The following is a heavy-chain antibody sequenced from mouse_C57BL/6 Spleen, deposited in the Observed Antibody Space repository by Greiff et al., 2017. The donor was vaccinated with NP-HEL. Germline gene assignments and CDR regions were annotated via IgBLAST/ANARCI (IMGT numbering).Heavy chain of an antibody. V-gene: IGHV3-6*01. CDR2: ISYDGSN. J-gene: IGHJ4*01. D-gene: IGHD2-4*01. CDR1: GYSITSGYY. CDR3: ARYDYGDAMDY. Sequence: VQLKESGPGLVKPSQSLSLTCSVTGYSITSGYYWNWIRQFPGNKLEWMGYISYDGSNNYNPSLKNRISITRDTSKNQFFLKLNSVTTEDTATYYCARYDYGDAMDYWGQGTSVTVSS.